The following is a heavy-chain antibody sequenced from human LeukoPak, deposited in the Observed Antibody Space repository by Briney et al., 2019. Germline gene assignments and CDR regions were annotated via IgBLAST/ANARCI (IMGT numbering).Heavy chain of an antibody. V-gene: IGHV3-48*04. CDR2: ISSSSSTI. CDR3: ARESVHCSSTSCHKAFDY. Sequence: GGSLRLSCAASGFTCSSYSMNWVRQAPGKGLEWVSYISSSSSTIYYADSVKGRFTISRDNAKNSLYLQMNSLRAEDTAVYYCARESVHCSSTSCHKAFDYWGQGTLVTVSS. J-gene: IGHJ4*02. D-gene: IGHD2-2*02. CDR1: GFTCSSYS.